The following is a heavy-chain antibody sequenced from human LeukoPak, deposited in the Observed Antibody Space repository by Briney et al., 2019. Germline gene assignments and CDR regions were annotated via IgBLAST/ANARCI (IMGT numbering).Heavy chain of an antibody. CDR2: IYSGGST. CDR1: GFTVSSNY. D-gene: IGHD5-18*01. Sequence: GGSLRLSCAASGFTVSSNYMSWVRQAPGKGPEWVSVIYSGGSTYYADSVKGRFTISRDNSKNTLYLQMNSLRAEDTAVYYCASGRGYSYGYLDYWGQGTLVTVSS. J-gene: IGHJ4*02. CDR3: ASGRGYSYGYLDY. V-gene: IGHV3-53*01.